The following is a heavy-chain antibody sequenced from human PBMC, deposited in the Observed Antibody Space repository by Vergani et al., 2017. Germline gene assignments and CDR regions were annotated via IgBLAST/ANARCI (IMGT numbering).Heavy chain of an antibody. CDR1: GFTFSSYA. J-gene: IGHJ4*02. V-gene: IGHV3-23*01. CDR3: ANNDYVWGSYRYIVDY. CDR2: ISGSGGST. D-gene: IGHD3-16*02. Sequence: EVQLLESGGGLVQPGGSLRLSCAASGFTFSSYAMSWVRQAPGKGLEWVSAISGSGGSTYYADSVKGRFTISRDNSKNTLYLQMNSLRAEDTAVYYCANNDYVWGSYRYIVDYWGQGTLVTVSS.